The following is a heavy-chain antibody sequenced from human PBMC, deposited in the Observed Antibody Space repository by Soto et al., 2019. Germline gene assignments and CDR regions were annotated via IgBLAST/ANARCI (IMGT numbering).Heavy chain of an antibody. V-gene: IGHV1-24*01. Sequence: ASVKVPCKVSGYTLTELSMHWVRQAPGKGLEWMGGFDPEDGETIYAQKFQGRVTMTEDTSADTAYMELSSLRSEDTAVYYCAKGGVAAARGYFDYWGQGTLVTSPQ. CDR2: FDPEDGET. J-gene: IGHJ4*02. CDR3: AKGGVAAARGYFDY. CDR1: GYTLTELS. D-gene: IGHD6-13*01.